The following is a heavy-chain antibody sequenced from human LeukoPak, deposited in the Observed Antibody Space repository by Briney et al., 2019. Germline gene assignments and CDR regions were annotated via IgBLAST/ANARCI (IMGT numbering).Heavy chain of an antibody. D-gene: IGHD3-3*01. CDR2: VSNDGRVQ. V-gene: IGHV3-30*18. CDR3: KKESGPMAVNSERYSFDQ. CDR1: GFIFSIKW. Sequence: PGGSLRLSCAPSGFIFSIKWIQWARQARGKGLGWVAVVSNDGRVQYYADSVKGRFTISRDNSKNTLSLQMNSLRAEDTAVYYCKKESGPMAVNSERYSFDQWGQGTLVTVSS. J-gene: IGHJ4*02.